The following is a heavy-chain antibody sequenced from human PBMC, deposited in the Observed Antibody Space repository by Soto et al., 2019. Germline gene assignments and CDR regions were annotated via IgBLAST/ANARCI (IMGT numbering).Heavy chain of an antibody. J-gene: IGHJ4*02. V-gene: IGHV3-64*01. CDR1: GFTFSVYA. CDR2: ISSNGRST. CDR3: ARDRCTNGVCYAPSDY. Sequence: GGALRLSCATSGFTFSVYAMHWVHQAPGKGLEYVSAISSNGRSTYYANSVKGRFTISRDNSKNTLYLQMDSLRAEDMAVYYCARDRCTNGVCYAPSDYWGQGTLVTVPQ. D-gene: IGHD2-8*01.